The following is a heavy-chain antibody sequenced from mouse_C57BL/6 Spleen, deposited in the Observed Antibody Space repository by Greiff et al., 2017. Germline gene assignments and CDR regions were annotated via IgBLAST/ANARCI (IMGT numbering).Heavy chain of an antibody. J-gene: IGHJ4*01. CDR3: AREGGYDPYAMDY. Sequence: QVQLQQPGAELVRPGSSVKLSCKASGYTFTSYWMHWVKQRPIQGLEWIGNIDPSDSETHYNQKFKDKATLTVDTSSSTAYMQLSSLTSEDSAVYYCAREGGYDPYAMDYWGQGTSVTVSS. D-gene: IGHD3-2*02. CDR1: GYTFTSYW. CDR2: IDPSDSET. V-gene: IGHV1-52*01.